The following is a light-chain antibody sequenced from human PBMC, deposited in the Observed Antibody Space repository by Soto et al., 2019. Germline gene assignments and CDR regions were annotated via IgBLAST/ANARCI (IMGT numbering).Light chain of an antibody. V-gene: IGKV2-30*01. CDR1: QSLLFRDGNTY. Sequence: DVVMTQSPPSLPVTLGQPASISCRSSQSLLFRDGNTYLTWFQQRPGKSPRRLIYKVSKRDSGVPDRFSGSGSDTDFTLIISRVEAEDVGVYYCMQGTHWPYTFCQGNKLEIK. CDR3: MQGTHWPYT. CDR2: KVS. J-gene: IGKJ2*01.